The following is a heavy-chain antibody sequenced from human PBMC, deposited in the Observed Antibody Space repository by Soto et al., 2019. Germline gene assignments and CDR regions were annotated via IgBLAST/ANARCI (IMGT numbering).Heavy chain of an antibody. J-gene: IGHJ5*01. Sequence: QVQLLESGGGVVQPGKSLRLSCVASGFTFRSYAMHWVRQAPGQGLEWVAFTSYDGSKKDYAESVKGRFTVSRGNFENIIYLEMNSLRTEDTAVYYCAKEGQAHCSGESGFSGWFDSWGHGTQVTVSS. V-gene: IGHV3-30*18. CDR1: GFTFRSYA. CDR3: AKEGQAHCSGESGFSGWFDS. CDR2: TSYDGSKK. D-gene: IGHD2-15*01.